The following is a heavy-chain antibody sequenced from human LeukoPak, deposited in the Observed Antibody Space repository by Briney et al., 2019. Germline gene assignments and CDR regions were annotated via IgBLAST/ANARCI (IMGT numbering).Heavy chain of an antibody. V-gene: IGHV4-30-4*08. Sequence: PSETLSLTCTVSGGTISSGDYYWSWIRQPPGKGLEWIGYIYYSGSTYYHPSLKSRVTISVDTSKNQFSLKLSSVTAADTAVYYCARGGDYYDSSGYYRGLAFDIWGQGTMVTVSS. J-gene: IGHJ3*02. CDR2: IYYSGST. CDR3: ARGGDYYDSSGYYRGLAFDI. CDR1: GGTISSGDYY. D-gene: IGHD3-22*01.